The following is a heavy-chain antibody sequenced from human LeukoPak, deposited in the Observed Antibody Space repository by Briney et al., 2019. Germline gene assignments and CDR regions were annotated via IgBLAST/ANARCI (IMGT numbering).Heavy chain of an antibody. Sequence: GGSLRLSCSASGFVFSIYTMYRVRQTPGKGPEYVSTISGGGNGFSIYYADSVKGRFTISRDDSKSILYLQMNGLRSEDTAVYYCVKDFGRVRGTPDSWGQGTLVTVSS. CDR1: GFVFSIYT. J-gene: IGHJ4*02. D-gene: IGHD3-16*01. CDR2: ISGGGNGFSI. V-gene: IGHV3-64D*06. CDR3: VKDFGRVRGTPDS.